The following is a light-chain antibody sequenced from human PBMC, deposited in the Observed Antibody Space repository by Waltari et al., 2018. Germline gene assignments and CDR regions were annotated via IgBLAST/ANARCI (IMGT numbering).Light chain of an antibody. CDR2: EVN. V-gene: IGLV2-23*02. J-gene: IGLJ3*02. CDR1: SSDVGAYNL. CDR3: CSYAGRSTLV. Sequence: QSALTQPASVSGSPGQSITISCSGTSSDVGAYNLLSWYQQHPGKVPTLMIYEVNKRPSGVSNRFSGSKSDNTASLTISGLQAEDEADYYCCSYAGRSTLVFGGGTKLTVL.